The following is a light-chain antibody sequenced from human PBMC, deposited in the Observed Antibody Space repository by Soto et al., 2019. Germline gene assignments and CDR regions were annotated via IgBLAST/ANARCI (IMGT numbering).Light chain of an antibody. V-gene: IGLV2-14*01. Sequence: QSVLTQPASVSGSLGQSITISCTGTSSDVGAYNYVSWYQQHPGTAPKLLICGVSDWPSGVSNRFSGSKSGNTASLTISGLQAEDEATYYCSSYTSSTFYVFGTGTKVTVL. CDR2: GVS. J-gene: IGLJ1*01. CDR3: SSYTSSTFYV. CDR1: SSDVGAYNY.